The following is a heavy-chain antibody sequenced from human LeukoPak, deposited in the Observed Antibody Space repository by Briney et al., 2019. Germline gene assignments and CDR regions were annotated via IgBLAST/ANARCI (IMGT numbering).Heavy chain of an antibody. V-gene: IGHV3-30*18. Sequence: GGSLRLSCAASGFTFGSYGMHWVRQAPGKGLEWVAVISHDGSNKYYADSVKGRFTISRDNSKNTLYLQMNSLRAEDTAVYYCAKGLEPYYYDSSAWFDPWGQGTLVTVSS. D-gene: IGHD3-22*01. J-gene: IGHJ5*02. CDR3: AKGLEPYYYDSSAWFDP. CDR2: ISHDGSNK. CDR1: GFTFGSYG.